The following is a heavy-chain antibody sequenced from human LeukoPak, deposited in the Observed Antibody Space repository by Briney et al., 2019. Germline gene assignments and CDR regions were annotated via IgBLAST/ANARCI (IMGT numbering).Heavy chain of an antibody. V-gene: IGHV4-59*01. Sequence: SQTLSLTCTVSGGSISSYYWSWIRQSPGKGLEWIGHIYSSGSTNYNPSLKSRVTISIDTSKNQFSLKLSSVTAADTALYYCARNYDNSGYTAFGYWGRGTLVTVSS. CDR3: ARNYDNSGYTAFGY. D-gene: IGHD3-22*01. J-gene: IGHJ4*02. CDR1: GGSISSYY. CDR2: IYSSGST.